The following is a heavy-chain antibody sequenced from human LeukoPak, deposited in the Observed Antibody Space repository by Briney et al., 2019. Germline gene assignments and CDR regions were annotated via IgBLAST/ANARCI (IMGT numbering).Heavy chain of an antibody. CDR2: IGTAGDT. D-gene: IGHD3-22*01. CDR1: GFTFSSYD. Sequence: GGSLRLSCAASGFTFSSYDMHWVRQATGKGLGWVSAIGTAGDTYYPGSVKGRFTISRENAKNSLYLQMNSLRAGDTAVYYCARTRGTYYYDSSGSDWYFDLWGRGTLVTVSS. CDR3: ARTRGTYYYDSSGSDWYFDL. V-gene: IGHV3-13*04. J-gene: IGHJ2*01.